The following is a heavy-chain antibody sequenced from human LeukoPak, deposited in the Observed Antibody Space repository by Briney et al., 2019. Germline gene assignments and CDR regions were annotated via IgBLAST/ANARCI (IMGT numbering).Heavy chain of an antibody. D-gene: IGHD2-2*01. V-gene: IGHV3-23*01. J-gene: IGHJ4*02. CDR3: AKDLHTSQTSHCCLPFDY. Sequence: GGFLRLSCVGSGFTFRSYAMSWVRQAPEKGLEFVSGIYENGGTTYYADSVKGRFTISRDNSKDTLYLQMNSLRAEDTAVYYCAKDLHTSQTSHCCLPFDYWGQGTLVTVSS. CDR1: GFTFRSYA. CDR2: IYENGGTT.